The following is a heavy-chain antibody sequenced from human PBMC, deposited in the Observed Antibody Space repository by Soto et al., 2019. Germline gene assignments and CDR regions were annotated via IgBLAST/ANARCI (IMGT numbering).Heavy chain of an antibody. CDR3: AIQNSSSWRKYYFDY. Sequence: ASVKVSCKASGYTFTSYAMHWVRQAPGQRLEWMGWINAGNGNTKYSQKFQGRVTITRDTSASTAYMELSSLRSEDTAVYYCAIQNSSSWRKYYFDYWGQGTLVTVSS. D-gene: IGHD6-13*01. CDR2: INAGNGNT. V-gene: IGHV1-3*01. CDR1: GYTFTSYA. J-gene: IGHJ4*02.